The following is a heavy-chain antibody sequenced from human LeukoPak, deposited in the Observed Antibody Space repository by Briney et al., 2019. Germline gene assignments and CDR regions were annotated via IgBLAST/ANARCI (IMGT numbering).Heavy chain of an antibody. CDR3: ARLGCSSTSCYTWRNWFDP. V-gene: IGHV5-51*01. CDR2: IYPGDSDT. CDR1: GYSFTSYW. Sequence: GESLKISCKGSGYSFTSYWIGWVRQMPGKGLEWMGIIYPGDSDTRYSPSFQGQATISADKSISTAYLQWSSLKASDTAMYYCARLGCSSTSCYTWRNWFDPWGQGTLSPSPQ. D-gene: IGHD2-2*02. J-gene: IGHJ5*02.